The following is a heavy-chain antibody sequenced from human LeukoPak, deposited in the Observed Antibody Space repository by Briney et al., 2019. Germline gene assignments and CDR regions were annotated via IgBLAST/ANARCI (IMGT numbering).Heavy chain of an antibody. J-gene: IGHJ3*02. CDR1: GGSISSYY. D-gene: IGHD5-12*01. V-gene: IGHV4-4*07. CDR2: IYTSGST. CDR3: ARDYSGYDSDAFDI. Sequence: SETLSLTCTVSGGSISSYYWSWIRQPAGKGLEWIGRIYTSGSTNYSPSLKSRVTMSVDTSKNQFSLKLSSVTAADTAVYYCARDYSGYDSDAFDIWGQGTMVTVSS.